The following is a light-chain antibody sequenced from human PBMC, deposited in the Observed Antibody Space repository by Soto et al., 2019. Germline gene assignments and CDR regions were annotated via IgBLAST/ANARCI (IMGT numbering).Light chain of an antibody. J-gene: IGKJ1*01. Sequence: DIQLTQPPSTLSASVGDRVTITCRASQSISSWLAWYQQKPGKDPKLLIYDASSLESGVPSRFSGSGSGTEFTPTITSLQTDDFATYYCQQYNSYPWTFGQGTKVDIK. CDR2: DAS. CDR3: QQYNSYPWT. V-gene: IGKV1-5*01. CDR1: QSISSW.